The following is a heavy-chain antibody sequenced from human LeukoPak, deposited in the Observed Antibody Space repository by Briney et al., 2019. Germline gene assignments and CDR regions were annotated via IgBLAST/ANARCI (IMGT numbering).Heavy chain of an antibody. V-gene: IGHV3-48*02. J-gene: IGHJ4*02. CDR3: ARAYPHPRSPKFFDD. Sequence: PGGSLRLSCAATGFTFNTYNMNWVRQARGKGLEWVSCISSGGDTTNSADSVKGRFIISRDNAKNSLFLQMNSLRDEDTAVYFCARAYPHPRSPKFFDDWGQGTLVTVSS. CDR1: GFTFNTYN. CDR2: ISSGGDTT. D-gene: IGHD2-21*01.